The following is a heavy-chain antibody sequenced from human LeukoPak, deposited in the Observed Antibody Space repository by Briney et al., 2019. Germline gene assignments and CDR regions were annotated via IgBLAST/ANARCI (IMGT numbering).Heavy chain of an antibody. J-gene: IGHJ3*02. CDR2: IYSDGNT. D-gene: IGHD3-10*01. CDR1: GFTVSSNY. Sequence: PGGSLRLSCAASGFTVSSNYMSWVRQAPGKGLEWVSVIYSDGNTYYADSVKGRFTISRDNSKNTLYLQMNSLRAEDTAVYYCARDFSARGDAFDISGQGTMVTVSS. V-gene: IGHV3-53*01. CDR3: ARDFSARGDAFDI.